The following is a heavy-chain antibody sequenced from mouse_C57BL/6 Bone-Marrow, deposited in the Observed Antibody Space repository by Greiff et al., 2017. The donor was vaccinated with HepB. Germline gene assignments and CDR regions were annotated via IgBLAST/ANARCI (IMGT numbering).Heavy chain of an antibody. D-gene: IGHD1-1*01. Sequence: VQLQQSGAELVRPGASVTLSCKASGYTFTDYEMHWVKQTPVHGLEWIGAIDPENGGTAYNQKFKGKAILTADKSSSTAYMELRSLTSKDSAVYYCTGREAYYYGSSPYYFDYWGQGTTITGSS. V-gene: IGHV1-15*01. CDR2: IDPENGGT. CDR1: GYTFTDYE. J-gene: IGHJ2*01. CDR3: TGREAYYYGSSPYYFDY.